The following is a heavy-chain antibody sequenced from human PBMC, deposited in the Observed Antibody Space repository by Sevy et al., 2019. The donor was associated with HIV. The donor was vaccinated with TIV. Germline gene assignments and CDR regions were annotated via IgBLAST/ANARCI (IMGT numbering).Heavy chain of an antibody. V-gene: IGHV3-7*01. CDR1: GFTFSMYW. Sequence: GGSLRLSCAASGFTFSMYWMSWVRQAPGKGLEWVANIKQDGSQKYYVDSVKGRFTISRDNARTSLYLQMNSLRAEDTAVYYCARGAYCGGDCHYYFDYWGQGTLVTVPS. D-gene: IGHD2-21*02. CDR3: ARGAYCGGDCHYYFDY. CDR2: IKQDGSQK. J-gene: IGHJ4*02.